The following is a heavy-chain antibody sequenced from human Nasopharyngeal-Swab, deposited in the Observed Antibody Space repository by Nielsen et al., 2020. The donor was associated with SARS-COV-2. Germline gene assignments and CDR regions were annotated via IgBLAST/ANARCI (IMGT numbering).Heavy chain of an antibody. D-gene: IGHD1-7*01. CDR3: ARVLPFRITGTSGMDV. CDR1: GYTFTSYY. Sequence: ASVKFSCNASGYTFTSYYLHWVRQAPGQGLEWMGIINPTDGSTSYAQKFEGRVTMTRVTSTSTVYMELNSLRSEDTAVYYCARVLPFRITGTSGMDVWGQGTTVTVSS. V-gene: IGHV1-46*01. J-gene: IGHJ6*02. CDR2: INPTDGST.